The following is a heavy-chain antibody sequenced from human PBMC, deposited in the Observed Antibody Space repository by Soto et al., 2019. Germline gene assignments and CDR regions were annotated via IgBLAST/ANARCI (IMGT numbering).Heavy chain of an antibody. CDR3: ERDPALFTMVRGVNYYYYRMDV. V-gene: IGHV3-23*01. D-gene: IGHD3-10*01. CDR1: GFPFSIYA. J-gene: IGHJ6*02. CDR2: IGGSGGGA. Sequence: GGSLRLSCAASGFPFSIYAMSWVRQAPGKGLEWVSTIGGSGGGASYADIVRGRFTIRRDNSKNTLYLQINSLRAEDTAVYYCERDPALFTMVRGVNYYYYRMDVWGQGTTVTVSS.